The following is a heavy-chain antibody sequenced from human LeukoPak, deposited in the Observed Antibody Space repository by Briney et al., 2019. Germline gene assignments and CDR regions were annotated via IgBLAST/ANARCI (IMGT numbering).Heavy chain of an antibody. J-gene: IGHJ4*02. CDR3: ARDFESGHSQNY. V-gene: IGHV3-7*01. CDR1: GFTFTTYW. D-gene: IGHD3-9*01. Sequence: GGSLRLSCAASGFTFTTYWMVWVRQAPGKGLEWVAHINQDGSERNYVDSVKGRFTVSRDNAKNSLFLQMNSLRVEGTAVYYCARDFESGHSQNYWGQGTLVTVSS. CDR2: INQDGSER.